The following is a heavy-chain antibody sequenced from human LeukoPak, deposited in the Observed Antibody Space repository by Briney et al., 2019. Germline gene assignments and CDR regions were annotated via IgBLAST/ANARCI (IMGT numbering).Heavy chain of an antibody. Sequence: SVKVSCKASGGTFSSYAISWVRQAPGQGLEWMGRIIPILGIANYAQKFQGRVTITADKSTSTAYMELSSLRSEDTAVYYCASLYCSGGSCYSGDYYYGMDVWGQGTTVTVSS. CDR2: IIPILGIA. CDR1: GGTFSSYA. CDR3: ASLYCSGGSCYSGDYYYGMDV. J-gene: IGHJ6*02. D-gene: IGHD2-15*01. V-gene: IGHV1-69*04.